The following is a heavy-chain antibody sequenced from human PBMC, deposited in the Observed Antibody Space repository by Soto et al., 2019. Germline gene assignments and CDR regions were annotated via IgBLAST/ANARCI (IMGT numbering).Heavy chain of an antibody. J-gene: IGHJ6*03. V-gene: IGHV4-59*01. Sequence: PSQTLSLTCPVSNGSISSYYWRWILQPPVKVLECIWYIYYSGGTNYNPSLKSRVTIPVDTSKNQFSLKLSSVTAADTAVYYCARGGIEAAGKYYYYMEGWGKGTTVTVSS. D-gene: IGHD6-13*01. CDR1: NGSISSYY. CDR3: ARGGIEAAGKYYYYMEG. CDR2: IYYSGGT.